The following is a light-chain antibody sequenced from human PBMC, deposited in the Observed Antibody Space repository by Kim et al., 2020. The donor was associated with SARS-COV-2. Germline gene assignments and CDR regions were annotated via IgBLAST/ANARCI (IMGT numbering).Light chain of an antibody. CDR1: QSVSSSY. J-gene: IGKJ1*01. Sequence: PPGERATLPCRASQSVSSSYLAWYQQKPGQAPRLLIYDTSSRATGIPDRFSGSGSGTDFTLTISRLEPEDFAVYYCQQYGRSTRTFGQGTKVEIK. V-gene: IGKV3-20*01. CDR3: QQYGRSTRT. CDR2: DTS.